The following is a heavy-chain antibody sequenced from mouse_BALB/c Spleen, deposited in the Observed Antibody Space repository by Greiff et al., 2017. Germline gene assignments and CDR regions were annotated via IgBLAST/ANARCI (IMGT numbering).Heavy chain of an antibody. V-gene: IGHV5-17*02. D-gene: IGHD2-1*01. CDR2: ISSGSSTI. CDR3: ARNGNYFLFDY. J-gene: IGHJ2*01. Sequence: DVMLVESGGGLVQPGGSRKLSCAASGITFSSFGMHWVRQAPEKGLEWVAYISSGSSTIYYADTVKGRFTISRDNPKNTLFLQMTSLRSEDTAMYYCARNGNYFLFDYWGQGTTLTVSS. CDR1: GITFSSFG.